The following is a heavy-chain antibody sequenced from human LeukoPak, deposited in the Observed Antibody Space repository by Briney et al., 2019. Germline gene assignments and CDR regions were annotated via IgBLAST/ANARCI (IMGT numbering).Heavy chain of an antibody. J-gene: IGHJ4*02. CDR3: ARDRLYSSGWNYFDY. Sequence: PGGSLRLSCAASGFTFSSYVMSWVRQAPGKGLDWVSVISGSGGSTHYADSVKGRFTISRDNSKNTLYLQMNSLRAEDTAVYYCARDRLYSSGWNYFDYWGQGTLVTVSS. V-gene: IGHV3-23*01. CDR2: ISGSGGST. D-gene: IGHD6-19*01. CDR1: GFTFSSYV.